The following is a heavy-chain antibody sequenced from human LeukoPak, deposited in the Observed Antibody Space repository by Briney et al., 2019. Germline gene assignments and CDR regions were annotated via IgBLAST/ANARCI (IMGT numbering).Heavy chain of an antibody. Sequence: SETLSLTCTVSGGSISSYYWSWIRQPPGKGLEWIGYIYYSGSTNHNPSLKSRVTISVDTSKNQFSLKLSSVTAADTAVYYCARLPILSTAPFYYYYYGMDVWGQGTTVTVSS. V-gene: IGHV4-59*08. CDR2: IYYSGST. CDR1: GGSISSYY. D-gene: IGHD2-21*01. J-gene: IGHJ6*02. CDR3: ARLPILSTAPFYYYYYGMDV.